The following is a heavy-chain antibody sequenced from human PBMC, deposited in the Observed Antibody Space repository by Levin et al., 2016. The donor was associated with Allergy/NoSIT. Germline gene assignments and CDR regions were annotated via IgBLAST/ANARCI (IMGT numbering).Heavy chain of an antibody. Sequence: VRQAPGKGLEWVSAISGSGGSTYYADSVKGRFTISRDNSKNTLYLQMNSLRAEDTAVYYCAKETSIAARFSYYYYGMDVWGQGTTVTVSS. D-gene: IGHD6-6*01. V-gene: IGHV3-23*01. CDR2: ISGSGGST. CDR3: AKETSIAARFSYYYYGMDV. J-gene: IGHJ6*02.